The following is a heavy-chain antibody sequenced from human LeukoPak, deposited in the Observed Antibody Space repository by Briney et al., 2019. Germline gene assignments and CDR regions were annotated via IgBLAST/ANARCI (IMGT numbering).Heavy chain of an antibody. J-gene: IGHJ4*02. CDR1: GYTLTELS. CDR2: FDPEDGET. D-gene: IGHD3-22*01. CDR3: ATVGYYDSSGYSHFDY. Sequence: ASVKVSCKVSGYTLTELSMHWVRQAPGKGLEWMGGFDPEDGETIYAQKFQGRVTMTEDTSTDTAYMELSSLRSEDTAVYYCATVGYYDSSGYSHFDYWGQGTLVTVFS. V-gene: IGHV1-24*01.